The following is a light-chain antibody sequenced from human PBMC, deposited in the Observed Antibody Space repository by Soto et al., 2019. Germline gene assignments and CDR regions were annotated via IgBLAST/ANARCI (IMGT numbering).Light chain of an antibody. V-gene: IGLV2-14*01. Sequence: QSVLTQPASVSGSPGQSITISCTGTSSDVGGYNYVSWYQQHPGKAPKLMIYEVSNRPSGVSNRFSGSKSGNTASLTISGLQAEDEADYYYSSYTTISTLEVFGGGTKLTVL. CDR2: EVS. J-gene: IGLJ3*02. CDR3: SSYTTISTLEV. CDR1: SSDVGGYNY.